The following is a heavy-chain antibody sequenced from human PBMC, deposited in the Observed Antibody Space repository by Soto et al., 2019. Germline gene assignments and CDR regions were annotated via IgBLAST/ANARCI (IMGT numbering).Heavy chain of an antibody. CDR2: IHQSGST. J-gene: IGHJ4*02. V-gene: IGHV4-59*01. CDR3: ARDSTWGLGFFDF. D-gene: IGHD2-21*01. Sequence: SENLSLTCTVSGGYISTYYWSWIRQPPGKGLEWIGYIHQSGSTNYNPSLQSRVTISVDILKNQFSLKLSSVTAADTAIYYCARDSTWGLGFFDFWGQGALVTV. CDR1: GGYISTYY.